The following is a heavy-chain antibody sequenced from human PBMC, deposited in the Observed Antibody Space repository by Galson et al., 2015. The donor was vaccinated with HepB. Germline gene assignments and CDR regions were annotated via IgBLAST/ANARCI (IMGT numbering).Heavy chain of an antibody. CDR3: ARVKVGQWFGREWFWFDP. Sequence: SVKVSCKASGYTFTSYAMHWVRQAPGQRLEWMGWINAGNGNTKYSQKFQGRVTITRDTSASTAYMELSSLRSEDTAVYYCARVKVGQWFGREWFWFDPWGQGTLVTVSS. D-gene: IGHD3-10*01. CDR2: INAGNGNT. J-gene: IGHJ5*02. CDR1: GYTFTSYA. V-gene: IGHV1-3*01.